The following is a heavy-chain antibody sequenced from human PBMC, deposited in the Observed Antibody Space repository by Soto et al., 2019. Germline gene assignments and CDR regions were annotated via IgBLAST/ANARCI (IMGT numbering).Heavy chain of an antibody. CDR3: ARGGCSKYALDS. V-gene: IGHV4-30-4*01. CDR2: IYFDGRT. CDR1: NGSFRSDDHY. Sequence: PSETLSLTCTVSNGSFRSDDHYWSWIRQPPGEGLEWIEVIYFDGRTYYNPSLESRLTISTDTSKYHLSLKLRSVTAADTAVYYCARGGCSKYALDSWGQGALVTVSS. J-gene: IGHJ4*02. D-gene: IGHD4-4*01.